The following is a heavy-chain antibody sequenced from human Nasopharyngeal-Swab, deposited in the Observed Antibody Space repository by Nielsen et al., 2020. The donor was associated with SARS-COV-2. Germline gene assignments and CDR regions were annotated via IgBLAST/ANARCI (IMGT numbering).Heavy chain of an antibody. Sequence: RQAAGMGLEWVAVISYDGSNKYYADSVKGRFTISRDNSKNTLYLQMNSLRAEDTAVYYCAKDAAMVRATYYYYMDVWGKGTTVTVSS. J-gene: IGHJ6*03. CDR3: AKDAAMVRATYYYYMDV. V-gene: IGHV3-30*18. D-gene: IGHD3-10*01. CDR2: ISYDGSNK.